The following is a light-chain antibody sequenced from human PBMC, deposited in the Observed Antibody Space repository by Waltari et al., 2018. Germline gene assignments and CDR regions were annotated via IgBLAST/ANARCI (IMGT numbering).Light chain of an antibody. CDR3: QSDDNSLSANWV. V-gene: IGLV1-40*01. Sequence: QSVLTPPHSVSGAPGQSVTISRTGTSSNLGAVNDVHWSQQLPGTAPKLLIYASTNRPSGVPDRFSGSKSGTSASLAVTGLQAEDEADYYCQSDDNSLSANWVFGGGTKLTVL. J-gene: IGLJ3*02. CDR2: AST. CDR1: SSNLGAVND.